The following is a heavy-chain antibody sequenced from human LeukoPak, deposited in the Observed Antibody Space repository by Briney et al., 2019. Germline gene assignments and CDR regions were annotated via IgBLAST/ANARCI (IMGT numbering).Heavy chain of an antibody. V-gene: IGHV1-18*01. CDR2: ISAYNGDT. CDR1: GYTFTSYG. Sequence: ASVKVSCKASGYTFTSYGISWVRQAPGPGLEWMGWISAYNGDTNYAQKLQGRVTMTTDTSTSTAYMELRSLRSDDTAVYYCARDRYDSSGYYPAPDWFDPWGQGTLVTVSS. J-gene: IGHJ5*02. D-gene: IGHD3-22*01. CDR3: ARDRYDSSGYYPAPDWFDP.